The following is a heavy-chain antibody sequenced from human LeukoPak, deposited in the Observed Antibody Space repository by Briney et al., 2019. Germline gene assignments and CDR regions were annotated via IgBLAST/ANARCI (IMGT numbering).Heavy chain of an antibody. D-gene: IGHD3-10*01. Sequence: ASVKVSCKASGYTFISYGINWVRQAPGQGLEWMGWISGYNGNTNYAQNLQGRVIMTRDTSTSTAYMELRSLRSDDTAVYYCARELGGAGSYFFPYYGMDVWGQGTTVTVSS. J-gene: IGHJ6*02. V-gene: IGHV1-18*01. CDR1: GYTFISYG. CDR3: ARELGGAGSYFFPYYGMDV. CDR2: ISGYNGNT.